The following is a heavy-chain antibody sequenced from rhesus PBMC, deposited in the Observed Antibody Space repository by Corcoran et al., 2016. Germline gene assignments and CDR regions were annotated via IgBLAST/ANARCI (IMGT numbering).Heavy chain of an antibody. J-gene: IGHJ4*01. Sequence: QMQLQESGPAVVKPSETLSLTCAVSGGSISSNYWWSWIRQAPGKGREWIGGFYGGGGNTDNHPFLKSRVSISTDTSKNQVSLKVTSVTAADTAVYYCASTDCSNSDCSSGDFWGQGVLVTVSS. D-gene: IGHD2-15*01. CDR1: GGSISSNYW. CDR2: FYGGGGNT. CDR3: ASTDCSNSDCSSGDF. V-gene: IGHV4-93*01.